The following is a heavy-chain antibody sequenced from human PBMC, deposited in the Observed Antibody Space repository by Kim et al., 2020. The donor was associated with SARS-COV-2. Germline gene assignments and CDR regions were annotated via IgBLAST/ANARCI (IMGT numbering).Heavy chain of an antibody. CDR3: VAGSGPRSFDH. Sequence: GGSLRLSCAASGFTFSSYALHWVRQAPGKGLEWVALMSYNGGHISYPDSVKGRFIISRDNTKSTLYLQMNSLRTEDTAVYYCVAGSGPRSFDHWGQGTLV. CDR1: GFTFSSYA. CDR2: MSYNGGHI. V-gene: IGHV3-30*04. J-gene: IGHJ4*02. D-gene: IGHD2-15*01.